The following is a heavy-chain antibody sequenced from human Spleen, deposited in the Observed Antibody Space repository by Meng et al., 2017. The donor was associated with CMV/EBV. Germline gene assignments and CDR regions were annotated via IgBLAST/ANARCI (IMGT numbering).Heavy chain of an antibody. J-gene: IGHJ6*02. CDR3: ARDGVLHYYYGMDV. CDR2: ISYDETNK. Sequence: GGSLRLSCAASGFTLSSYAIHWVRQAPGKGLEWVAIISYDETNKHYTDSVKGRFSMSRENTKKTLYLQMNSLRVEDTAVYYCARDGVLHYYYGMDVWGQGTTVTVSS. D-gene: IGHD3-16*01. V-gene: IGHV3-30-3*01. CDR1: GFTLSSYA.